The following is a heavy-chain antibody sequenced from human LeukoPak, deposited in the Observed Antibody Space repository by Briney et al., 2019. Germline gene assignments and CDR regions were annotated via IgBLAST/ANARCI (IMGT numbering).Heavy chain of an antibody. V-gene: IGHV1-2*02. D-gene: IGHD3-10*01. CDR3: AREIRFNTYYGMDA. J-gene: IGHJ6*02. Sequence: ASVKVSCKSSGYTFSDYYIHWVRQAPGQGLEWMGWINPKSGGTNFAQKFQDRVTMTRDTSITTGYMELSGLTSGDTAVYYCAREIRFNTYYGMDAWGQGTTVTVSS. CDR2: INPKSGGT. CDR1: GYTFSDYY.